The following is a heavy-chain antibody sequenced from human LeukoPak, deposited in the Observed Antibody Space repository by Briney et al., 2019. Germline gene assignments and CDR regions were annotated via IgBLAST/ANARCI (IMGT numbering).Heavy chain of an antibody. Sequence: PGGSLRLSCAASGFTFSNYDMHWVRQAAGKGLEWVSAIGTLGDTHYLDSVKGRFIISRDNAKNTLSLQMNSLRGGDTAVYYCTRIGAPDHCGDDCYSGDYWGQGTLVTVSS. J-gene: IGHJ4*02. V-gene: IGHV3-13*01. CDR2: IGTLGDT. CDR3: TRIGAPDHCGDDCYSGDY. CDR1: GFTFSNYD. D-gene: IGHD2-21*02.